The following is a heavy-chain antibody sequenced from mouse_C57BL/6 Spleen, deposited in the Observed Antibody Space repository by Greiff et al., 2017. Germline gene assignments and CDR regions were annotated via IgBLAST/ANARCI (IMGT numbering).Heavy chain of an antibody. V-gene: IGHV10-1*01. CDR3: VRPLYYGYDDWFAY. CDR2: IRSKSNNYAT. D-gene: IGHD2-2*01. J-gene: IGHJ3*01. Sequence: EVQLQQSGGGLVQPKGSLKLSCAASGFSFNTYAMTWVRQAPGKGLEWVARIRSKSNNYATYYADSVKDSFTISRDDSDSMLYLQMNNLKTEDTAMYYCVRPLYYGYDDWFAYWGQGTLVTVSA. CDR1: GFSFNTYA.